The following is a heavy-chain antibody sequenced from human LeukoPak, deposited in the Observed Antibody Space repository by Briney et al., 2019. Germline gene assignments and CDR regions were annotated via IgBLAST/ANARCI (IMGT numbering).Heavy chain of an antibody. CDR1: GYTFTSYG. D-gene: IGHD3-10*01. CDR2: ISAYNGNT. CDR3: ARVVTDYYGSGSYSVVDY. V-gene: IGHV1-18*01. J-gene: IGHJ4*02. Sequence: GASVKVSCKASGYTFTSYGISWVRQAPGQGLEWMGWISAYNGNTNYAQKLQGRVTMTTDTSTSTAYMELRSLRSDDTAVYYCARVVTDYYGSGSYSVVDYWGQGTLVTVSS.